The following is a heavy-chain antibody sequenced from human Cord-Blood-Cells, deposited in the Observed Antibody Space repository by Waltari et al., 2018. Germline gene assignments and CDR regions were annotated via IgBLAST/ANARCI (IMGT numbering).Heavy chain of an antibody. V-gene: IGHV3-53*01. CDR1: GFTVSSNY. CDR3: ARELYDSSGYYYDY. J-gene: IGHJ4*02. Sequence: EVQLVESGGGLIQPGGSLRLSCAASGFTVSSNYMSLVRQAPGKGLEWVSVIYSGGSTYYADSVKGRFTISRDNSKNTLYLQMNSLRAEDTAVYYCARELYDSSGYYYDYWGQGTLVTVSS. D-gene: IGHD3-22*01. CDR2: IYSGGST.